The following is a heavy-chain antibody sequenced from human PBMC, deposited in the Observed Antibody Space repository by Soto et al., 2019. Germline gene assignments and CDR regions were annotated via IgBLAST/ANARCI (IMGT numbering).Heavy chain of an antibody. CDR1: NSPISDFG. Sequence: SETLSLTCNVSNSPISDFGWSWFRQPPGQGLEWVGYIYYTGTTTYNPSLRSRVDISIDASKSQFSLDLRSVTAADTAVYYCARLGGYYQAFDSWGHGALVTVSS. D-gene: IGHD3-22*01. CDR2: IYYTGTT. J-gene: IGHJ4*01. V-gene: IGHV4-59*08. CDR3: ARLGGYYQAFDS.